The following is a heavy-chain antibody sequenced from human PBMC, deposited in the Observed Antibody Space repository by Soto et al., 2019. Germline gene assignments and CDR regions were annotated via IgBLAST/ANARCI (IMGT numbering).Heavy chain of an antibody. V-gene: IGHV4-59*02. J-gene: IGHJ5*02. CDR2: IYYTGTH. CDR3: ARDRDRHSSGLPSFDP. Sequence: SETRSLTCSVSGGSVGNYYWSWVRQPPGKRLEWIGYIYYTGTHDYNPSLRGRATISVDTSKDQFSLKLTSVTAADTAVYYCARDRDRHSSGLPSFDPWAQGILVTVSS. CDR1: GGSVGNYY. D-gene: IGHD3-22*01.